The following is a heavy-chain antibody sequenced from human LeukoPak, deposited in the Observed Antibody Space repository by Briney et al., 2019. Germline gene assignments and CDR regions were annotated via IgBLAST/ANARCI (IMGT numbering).Heavy chain of an antibody. D-gene: IGHD4-17*01. Sequence: GGPLRLSCEASGFTFTTYSMTWVRQAPGKGLEWVSIISSGSSAIFSADALKGRFTISRDDAKNLLYLDMNSLRAEDTAVYYCARGHTAVTRHFDFWGQGTLVTVSS. CDR1: GFTFTTYS. J-gene: IGHJ4*02. CDR2: ISSGSSAI. V-gene: IGHV3-21*01. CDR3: ARGHTAVTRHFDF.